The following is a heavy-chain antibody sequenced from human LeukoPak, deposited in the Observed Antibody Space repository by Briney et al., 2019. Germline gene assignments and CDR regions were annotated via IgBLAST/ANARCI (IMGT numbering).Heavy chain of an antibody. CDR1: GGSISSGDYY. V-gene: IGHV4-30-4*01. D-gene: IGHD3-22*01. J-gene: IGHJ4*02. CDR3: ARVGTYYYDSSGYYFDY. CDR2: IYYSGST. Sequence: PSETLSLTCTVSGGSISSGDYYWSWIRQPPGKGLEWIGYIYYSGSTYYNPSLKSRVTISVDTSKNQFSLKLSSVTAADTAVYYCARVGTYYYDSSGYYFDYWGQGTLVTVSS.